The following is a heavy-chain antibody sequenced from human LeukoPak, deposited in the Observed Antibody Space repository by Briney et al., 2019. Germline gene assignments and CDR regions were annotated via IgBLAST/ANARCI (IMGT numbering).Heavy chain of an antibody. Sequence: PSETLSLTCTVSGASISSFYWSWIRQSPGKGLEWIGAVFHSGSTTYNPSPKSRVTLSLDTSKSQYSLNLTSVTAADTAVYYCARVPTVTFFDYWGQGTLVTVSS. CDR2: VFHSGST. CDR3: ARVPTVTFFDY. V-gene: IGHV4-59*12. D-gene: IGHD4-17*01. CDR1: GASISSFY. J-gene: IGHJ4*02.